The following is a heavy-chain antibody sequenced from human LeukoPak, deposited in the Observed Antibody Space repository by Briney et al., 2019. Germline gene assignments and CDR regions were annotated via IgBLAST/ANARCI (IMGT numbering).Heavy chain of an antibody. V-gene: IGHV3-30*02. J-gene: IGHJ4*02. Sequence: GGSLRLSCAASGFTFSSYGMHWVRQAPGKGLEWVAFIQYDGSNKYYADSVKGRFTISRDNSKNTLYLQMNSLRAEDTAVYYCAKDSALLDYYDSSGYSPRDYWGQGTLVTVSS. D-gene: IGHD3-22*01. CDR1: GFTFSSYG. CDR3: AKDSALLDYYDSSGYSPRDY. CDR2: IQYDGSNK.